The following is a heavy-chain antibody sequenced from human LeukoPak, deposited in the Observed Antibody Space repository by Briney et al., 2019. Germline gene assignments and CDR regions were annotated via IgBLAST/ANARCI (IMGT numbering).Heavy chain of an antibody. CDR2: INHSGST. J-gene: IGHJ4*02. Sequence: SETLSLTCAVYGGSFSGYYWSWLRQPPGKGREWIGEINHSGSTNYNPSLKRRVTISVDTSKNQFSLKLSSVTAADTAVYYCARHDRVSYYYGSGGGFDYWGQGTLVTVSS. D-gene: IGHD3-10*01. CDR3: ARHDRVSYYYGSGGGFDY. V-gene: IGHV4-34*01. CDR1: GGSFSGYY.